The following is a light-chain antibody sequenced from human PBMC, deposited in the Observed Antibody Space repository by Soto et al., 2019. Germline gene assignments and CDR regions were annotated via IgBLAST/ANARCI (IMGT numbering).Light chain of an antibody. CDR2: EVS. J-gene: IGLJ3*02. Sequence: QSVLTQPASVSGSPGQSITISCTGTSSDVGGYNYVSWYQQHPGKAPKLMIYEVSNRPSGVSNRFSGSKSGNTASLTISGLQAEDEDDYYCSSYTSSSTWVFGGWTKLTVL. V-gene: IGLV2-14*01. CDR3: SSYTSSSTWV. CDR1: SSDVGGYNY.